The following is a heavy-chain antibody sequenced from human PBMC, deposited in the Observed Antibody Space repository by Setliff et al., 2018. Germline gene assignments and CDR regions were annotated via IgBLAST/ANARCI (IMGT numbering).Heavy chain of an antibody. CDR1: GGSISSGTYY. Sequence: SETLSLTCTVSGGSISSGTYYWSWIRQPAGKGLEWIGRLHTSGSIDYNPSLKSRVTISVDTSKNQFSLKLTSVTAADTAVYFCARDNTMVGATDYWGLGTLVTVSS. V-gene: IGHV4-61*02. CDR2: LHTSGSI. CDR3: ARDNTMVGATDY. J-gene: IGHJ4*02. D-gene: IGHD1-26*01.